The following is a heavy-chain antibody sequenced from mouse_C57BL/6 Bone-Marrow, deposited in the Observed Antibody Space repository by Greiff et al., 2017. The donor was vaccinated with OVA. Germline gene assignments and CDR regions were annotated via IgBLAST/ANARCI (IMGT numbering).Heavy chain of an antibody. CDR1: GFNIKDDY. Sequence: VQLQESGAELVRPGASVKLSCTASGFNIKDDYMHWVKQRPEQGLEWIGWIDPENGDTEYASKFQGKATITADTSSNTAYLQLKSLTSEDSAVYYCARWGAYYSKRGYFDYWGQGTTLTVSS. J-gene: IGHJ2*01. D-gene: IGHD2-5*01. CDR2: IDPENGDT. CDR3: ARWGAYYSKRGYFDY. V-gene: IGHV14-4*01.